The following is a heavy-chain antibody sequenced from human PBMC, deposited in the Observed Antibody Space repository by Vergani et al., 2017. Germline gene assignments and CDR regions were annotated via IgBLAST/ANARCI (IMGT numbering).Heavy chain of an antibody. D-gene: IGHD1-1*01. J-gene: IGHJ3*02. Sequence: EVQVVESGGGLVQPGGSLRLSCAASGFIFSDHYMDWVRQAPGKGLEWVGLIRNKANDYTTQYAASVKGRFTISRDDSKSYLYLQMNRLQTEDTALYYCVRVKGSNWNDHLYDIWGQGTLVTVSS. CDR3: VRVKGSNWNDHLYDI. CDR2: IRNKANDYTT. CDR1: GFIFSDHY. V-gene: IGHV3-72*01.